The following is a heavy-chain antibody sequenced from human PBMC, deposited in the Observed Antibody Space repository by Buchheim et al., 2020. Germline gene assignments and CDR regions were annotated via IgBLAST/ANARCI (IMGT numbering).Heavy chain of an antibody. J-gene: IGHJ6*03. CDR3: ARVGHVATAPYYYYYMDV. Sequence: QVQLQESGPGLVKPSETLSLTCTVSGGSISSYYWSWIRQPPGKGLEWIGYIYYSGSTNYNPSLKSRVTISVDTSKNQFSLKLSSVTAADTAVYYCARVGHVATAPYYYYYMDVWGKGTT. CDR1: GGSISSYY. V-gene: IGHV4-59*01. CDR2: IYYSGST. D-gene: IGHD5-12*01.